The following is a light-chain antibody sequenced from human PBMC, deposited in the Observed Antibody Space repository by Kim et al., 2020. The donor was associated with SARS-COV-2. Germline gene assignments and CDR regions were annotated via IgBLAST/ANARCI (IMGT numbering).Light chain of an antibody. J-gene: IGLJ2*01. CDR3: QVWDSGSDHVL. V-gene: IGLV3-21*04. Sequence: APGKTARITWGGNGMGRKSVHWYQQKPGQAPVVVMYYDSDRTSGIPERFSGSNSGNTATLTISRVEGGDEADYYCQVWDSGSDHVLFGGGTKLTV. CDR2: YDS. CDR1: GMGRKS.